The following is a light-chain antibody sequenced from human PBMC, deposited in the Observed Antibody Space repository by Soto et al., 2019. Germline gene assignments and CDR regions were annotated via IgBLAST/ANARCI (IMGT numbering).Light chain of an antibody. Sequence: SQMTQSKSPGYSAVVSRVTISCGASQSISSYLTWYQQKPGKAPKLLIYAASSLQSGVPSRFSGSGSGTDFTLTISSLQPEDFATYYCQQRYSTPLTFGGGTQLDIK. CDR3: QQRYSTPLT. CDR2: AAS. V-gene: IGKV1-39*01. J-gene: IGKJ4*01. CDR1: QSISSY.